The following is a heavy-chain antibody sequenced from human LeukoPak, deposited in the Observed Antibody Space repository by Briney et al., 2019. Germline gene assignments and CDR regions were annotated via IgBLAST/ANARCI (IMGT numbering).Heavy chain of an antibody. CDR1: GGSISSYY. D-gene: IGHD6-19*01. CDR2: IYTSGST. J-gene: IGHJ2*01. V-gene: IGHV4-4*07. CDR3: ARVPQQWLVPDWYFDL. Sequence: SETLSLTCTVSGGSISSYYWSWIRQPAGKGLEWIGRIYTSGSTNYNPSLKSRVTMSVDTSKNQFSLKLSSVTAADTAVYYCARVPQQWLVPDWYFDLWGRGTLVTVSS.